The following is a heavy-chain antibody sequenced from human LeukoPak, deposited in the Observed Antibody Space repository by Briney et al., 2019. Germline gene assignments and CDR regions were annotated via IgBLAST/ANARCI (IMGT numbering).Heavy chain of an antibody. V-gene: IGHV3-11*01. Sequence: GGSLRLSCAASGFTFSDYYMSWIRHAPGKGLEWVSYISSSGSTIDYADSVKGPFTISRDNAKNSLYLQMNSLRAEDTAVYYWVSGYSSGSLPFDYWGQGTLVTVFS. D-gene: IGHD6-19*01. CDR1: GFTFSDYY. CDR2: ISSSGSTI. CDR3: VSGYSSGSLPFDY. J-gene: IGHJ4*02.